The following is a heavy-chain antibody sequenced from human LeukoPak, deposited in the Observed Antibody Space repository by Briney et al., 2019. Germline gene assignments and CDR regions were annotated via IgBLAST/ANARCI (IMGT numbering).Heavy chain of an antibody. J-gene: IGHJ4*02. Sequence: GGSLRLSCAASGFTFSAYRMSWVRQAPGKGLEWVANIKQDGSDKYYVDSVKGRFTISRDNAKNSLYLQMNSLRAEDTAVYYCAGKTVVGSYFDYWGQGTPVTVSS. CDR1: GFTFSAYR. CDR3: AGKTVVGSYFDY. CDR2: IKQDGSDK. D-gene: IGHD4-23*01. V-gene: IGHV3-7*03.